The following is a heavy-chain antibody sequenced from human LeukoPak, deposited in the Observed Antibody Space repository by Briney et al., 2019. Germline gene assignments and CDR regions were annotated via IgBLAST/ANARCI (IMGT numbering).Heavy chain of an antibody. CDR1: GFTFSSYA. CDR2: ISGSGGST. V-gene: IGHV3-23*01. Sequence: GGSLRLSCAASGFTFSSYAMSWVRQAPGKGLEWGSAISGSGGSTYYADSVKGRFTISRDNSKNTLYLQMNSLRAEDTAVYYCAKDLAVVTRKDDYWGQGTLVTVSS. J-gene: IGHJ4*02. D-gene: IGHD4-23*01. CDR3: AKDLAVVTRKDDY.